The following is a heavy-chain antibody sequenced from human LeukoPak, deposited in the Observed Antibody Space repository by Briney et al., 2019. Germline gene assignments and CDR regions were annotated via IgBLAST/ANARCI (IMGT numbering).Heavy chain of an antibody. V-gene: IGHV3-30-3*01. CDR1: GFTFSSYA. Sequence: GGSLRLSCAASGFTFSSYAMHWVRQAPGKGLEWVAVISYDGSNKYYADSVKGRFTISRDNSKNTLYLQMNSLRAEDTAVYYCARDPSVLTDLDAFDIWGQGTMVTVSS. CDR2: ISYDGSNK. CDR3: ARDPSVLTDLDAFDI. D-gene: IGHD5/OR15-5a*01. J-gene: IGHJ3*02.